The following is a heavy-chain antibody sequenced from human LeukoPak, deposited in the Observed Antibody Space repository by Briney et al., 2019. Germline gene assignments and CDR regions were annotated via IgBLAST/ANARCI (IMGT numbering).Heavy chain of an antibody. CDR2: ISAYNGNT. D-gene: IGHD3-3*01. CDR3: ARDGGIRFSTPQDY. CDR1: GYTFTSYG. J-gene: IGHJ4*02. V-gene: IGHV1-18*01. Sequence: ASVKVSCKASGYTFTSYGISWVRQSPGQGLEWMGWISAYNGNTNYAQKLQGRVTMTTDTSTSTAYMELRSLRSDDTAVYYCARDGGIRFSTPQDYWGQGTLVTVSS.